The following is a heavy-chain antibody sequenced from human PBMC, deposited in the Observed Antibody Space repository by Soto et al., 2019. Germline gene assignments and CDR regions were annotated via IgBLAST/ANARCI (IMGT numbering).Heavy chain of an antibody. V-gene: IGHV1-8*01. CDR2: MNPNSGNT. J-gene: IGHJ6*03. Sequence: ASVKVSCKASGYTFTSYDINWVRQSTGQGLEWIGWMNPNSGNTGYAQKFQGRVTMTRNTSISTAYMELSSLRSEDTAVYYCAREAEVLWFGEFPGYMDVWGKGTTVTVS. CDR1: GYTFTSYD. D-gene: IGHD3-10*01. CDR3: AREAEVLWFGEFPGYMDV.